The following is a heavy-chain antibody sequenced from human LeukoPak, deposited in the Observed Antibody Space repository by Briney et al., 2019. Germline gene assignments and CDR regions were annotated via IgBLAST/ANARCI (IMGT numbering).Heavy chain of an antibody. Sequence: AAVKVSCKASGYTFTGYYMHGVGQAPGQGREWMGWINPNSGGTNYAQKFQGRVTMTRDTSISTAYMELSRLRSDDTAVYYCARDSRDYYILTGYYYFDYWGQGTLVTVSS. V-gene: IGHV1-2*02. J-gene: IGHJ4*02. CDR2: INPNSGGT. D-gene: IGHD3-9*01. CDR3: ARDSRDYYILTGYYYFDY. CDR1: GYTFTGYY.